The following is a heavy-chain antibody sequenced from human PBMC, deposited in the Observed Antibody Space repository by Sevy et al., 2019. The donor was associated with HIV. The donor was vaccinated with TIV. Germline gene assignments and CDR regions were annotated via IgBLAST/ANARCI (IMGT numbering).Heavy chain of an antibody. Sequence: TLSLTCTVSGGSISSGGYYWSWIRQLPGKGLEWIGYIYYSGSTYYNPSLKSRVTISVDTSKNQFSLKLSSVTAADTAVYYCARNNYYDSSGYDDAFDIWGQGTMVTVSS. V-gene: IGHV4-31*03. CDR2: IYYSGST. J-gene: IGHJ3*02. D-gene: IGHD3-22*01. CDR1: GGSISSGGYY. CDR3: ARNNYYDSSGYDDAFDI.